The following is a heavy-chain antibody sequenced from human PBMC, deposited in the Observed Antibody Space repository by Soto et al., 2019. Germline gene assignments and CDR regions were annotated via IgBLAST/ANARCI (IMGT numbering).Heavy chain of an antibody. V-gene: IGHV3-23*01. CDR2: ISGSALST. J-gene: IGHJ4*02. D-gene: IGHD2-15*01. Sequence: GGSLRLSCAASGFTFSSYAMSWVRQAPGKGLEWVSGISGSALSTYYADSVKGRFTVSRDNSKNTLYLQMSSLRAEDTAVYYCASRFLLVGYCTGGTCYDYFDYWGLGTLVTVSS. CDR3: ASRFLLVGYCTGGTCYDYFDY. CDR1: GFTFSSYA.